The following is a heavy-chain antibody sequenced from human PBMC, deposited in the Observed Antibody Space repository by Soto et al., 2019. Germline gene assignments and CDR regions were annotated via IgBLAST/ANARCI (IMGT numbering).Heavy chain of an antibody. J-gene: IGHJ4*02. CDR1: GFSLSTSGRT. CDR3: TLSQDSSRGPIY. CDR2: GG. Sequence: QITLKESGPTLVKPTETLTLTCSVSGFSLSTSGRTLGWIRQPPGKAPEWLALGGQYSPSLQSRVTFTKDTSKNQVILTLTVMDPADTATYYCTLSQDSSRGPIYWGQGILVTVSS. V-gene: IGHV2-5*01. D-gene: IGHD6-13*01.